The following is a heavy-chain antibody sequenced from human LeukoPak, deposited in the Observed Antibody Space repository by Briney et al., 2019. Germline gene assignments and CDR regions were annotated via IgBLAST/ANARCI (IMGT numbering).Heavy chain of an antibody. D-gene: IGHD2-15*01. CDR3: AKDYCSGGSCTSSDI. Sequence: GGSLRLSCAASGFTFSSYTMNWVRQAPGKGLEWISSISTSGSYIYYADSVKGRFTISRDNSKNTLYLQMNSLRAEDTAVYYCAKDYCSGGSCTSSDIWGQGTMVTVSS. J-gene: IGHJ3*02. CDR1: GFTFSSYT. V-gene: IGHV3-21*01. CDR2: ISTSGSYI.